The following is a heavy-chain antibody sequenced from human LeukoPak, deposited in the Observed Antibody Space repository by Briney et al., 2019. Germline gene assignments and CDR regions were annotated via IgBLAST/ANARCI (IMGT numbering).Heavy chain of an antibody. CDR2: IIPIFGTA. CDR1: GGTFSSYA. J-gene: IGHJ3*02. D-gene: IGHD3-22*01. CDR3: ARGDYYDSSGYYFPEAFDI. V-gene: IGHV1-69*13. Sequence: SVKVSCKASGGTFSSYAISWVRQAPGQGLEWMGGIIPIFGTANYAQKFQGRVTITADESTSTAYMELSSLRSEDTAVYYCARGDYYDSSGYYFPEAFDIWGQGTMVAVSS.